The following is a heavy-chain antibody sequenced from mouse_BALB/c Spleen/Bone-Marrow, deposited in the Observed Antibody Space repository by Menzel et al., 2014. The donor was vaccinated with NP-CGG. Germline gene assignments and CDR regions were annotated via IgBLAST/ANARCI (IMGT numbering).Heavy chain of an antibody. CDR2: IDPSDSYT. D-gene: IGHD2-2*01. J-gene: IGHJ3*01. V-gene: IGHV1-69*02. Sequence: QVQLQQSGAELVKPGASVKLSCKASGYTFTSYWMHWVKQRPGQGLEWIGEIDPSDSYTNYNQKFKGKATLTVDKSSSAAYMQLSSLTSEDSAVYCCASCYGYDEGFAYWGQGTLVTVSA. CDR1: GYTFTSYW. CDR3: ASCYGYDEGFAY.